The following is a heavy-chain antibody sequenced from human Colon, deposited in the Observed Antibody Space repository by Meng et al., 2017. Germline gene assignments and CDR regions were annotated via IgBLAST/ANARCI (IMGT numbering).Heavy chain of an antibody. V-gene: IGHV3-30*03. J-gene: IGHJ4*02. CDR2: TLPDGSQN. D-gene: IGHD3-9*01. CDR3: VRGNIDWYLDY. CDR1: GFTFSAYR. Sequence: QGQLVESGGGVVQPGRSLRLSCAASGFTFSAYRMYWVRQAPGKGLEWVGVTLPDGSQNYYADSVKGRFTISRENSKNTLFLQMDSLRTEDTAVYYCVRGNIDWYLDYWGQGTLVTVSS.